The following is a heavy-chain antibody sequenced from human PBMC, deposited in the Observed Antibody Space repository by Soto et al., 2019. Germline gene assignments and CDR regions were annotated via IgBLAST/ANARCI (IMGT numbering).Heavy chain of an antibody. Sequence: SETLSLTCTVSGGSISSSSYYWGWIRQPPGKGLEWIGSIYYSGSTYYNPSLKSRVTISVDTSKNQFSLKLSSVTAADTAVYYCARRIGAGFDYWGQGTLVTVSS. CDR3: ARRIGAGFDY. V-gene: IGHV4-39*07. D-gene: IGHD6-25*01. CDR2: IYYSGST. CDR1: GGSISSSSYY. J-gene: IGHJ4*02.